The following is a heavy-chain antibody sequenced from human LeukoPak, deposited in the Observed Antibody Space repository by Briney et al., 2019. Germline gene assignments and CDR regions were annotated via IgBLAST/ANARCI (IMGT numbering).Heavy chain of an antibody. Sequence: ASVKVSCKASGYTFTGYYMHWVRQPHGQGLEWMGWITPNSGGTNYAQKFQGRVTMTRDTSITTAYMELNRLRSDDTAVYYWARCRAGISGDAFDIWGQGTMVTVSS. D-gene: IGHD1-1*01. V-gene: IGHV1-2*02. CDR2: ITPNSGGT. J-gene: IGHJ3*02. CDR1: GYTFTGYY. CDR3: ARCRAGISGDAFDI.